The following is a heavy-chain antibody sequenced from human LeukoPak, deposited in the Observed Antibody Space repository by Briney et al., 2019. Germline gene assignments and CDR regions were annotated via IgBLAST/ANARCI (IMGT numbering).Heavy chain of an antibody. V-gene: IGHV4-59*01. J-gene: IGHJ3*02. CDR2: IYNSGST. D-gene: IGHD1-26*01. CDR1: GASISTYY. CDR3: ASGIVGVTRAFDI. Sequence: SETLSLTCTVSGASISTYYWSWIRQPPGKGLEWIGYIYNSGSTNYNPSLKSRVTISVDTSKNQFSLKLSSVTAADTAVYYCASGIVGVTRAFDIWGQGTMVTVSS.